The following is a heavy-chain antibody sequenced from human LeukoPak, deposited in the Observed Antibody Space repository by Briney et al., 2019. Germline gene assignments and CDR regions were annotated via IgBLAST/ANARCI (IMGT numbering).Heavy chain of an antibody. CDR3: AREQQLGYYYYYYMDV. Sequence: GGSLRLSCAASGFTFSSYSMNWVRQAPGKGLEWVSYISSSSSSTIYYADSVKGRFTISRDNAKNSLYLQMNSLRAEDTAVYYCAREQQLGYYYYYYMDVWGKGTTVTVSS. CDR2: ISSSSSSTI. J-gene: IGHJ6*03. CDR1: GFTFSSYS. V-gene: IGHV3-48*01. D-gene: IGHD6-13*01.